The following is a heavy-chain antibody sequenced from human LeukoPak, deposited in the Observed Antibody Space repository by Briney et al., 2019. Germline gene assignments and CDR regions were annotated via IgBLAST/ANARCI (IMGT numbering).Heavy chain of an antibody. D-gene: IGHD3-10*01. CDR1: GYTFTSYY. J-gene: IGHJ4*02. Sequence: GASVKVSCKASGYTFTSYYMHWVRQATGQGLEWMGWMNPNSGNTGYAQKFQGRVTMTRNTSISTAYMELSSLRSEDTAVYYCARGSYYYGSGSYYNVVYWGQGTLVTVSS. CDR3: ARGSYYYGSGSYYNVVY. CDR2: MNPNSGNT. V-gene: IGHV1-8*02.